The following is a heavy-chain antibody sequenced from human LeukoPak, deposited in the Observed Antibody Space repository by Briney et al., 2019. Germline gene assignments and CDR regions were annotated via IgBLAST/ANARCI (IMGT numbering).Heavy chain of an antibody. CDR3: AKYVIQQLRSSGYDYFDY. CDR1: GFTFNTYG. V-gene: IGHV3-23*01. J-gene: IGHJ4*02. CDR2: ISTSGGST. D-gene: IGHD5-12*01. Sequence: GGSLRLSCAASGFTFNTYGMSWVRQAPGKGLEWVSGISTSGGSTYYADSVKGRFTISRDNFKNTLYLQLNSLRAEDTAVYYCAKYVIQQLRSSGYDYFDYWGQGTLVTVSS.